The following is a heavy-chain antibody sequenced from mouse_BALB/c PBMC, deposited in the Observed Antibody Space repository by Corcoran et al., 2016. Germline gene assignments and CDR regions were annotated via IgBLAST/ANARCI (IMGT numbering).Heavy chain of an antibody. J-gene: IGHJ1*01. V-gene: IGHV1-72*04. D-gene: IGHD1-1*02. Sequence: QVQLVQSGAEVKKPGASVKVSCKASGYTFTGYYMHWVRQAPGQGLEWMGWINPNSGGTNYAQKFQGRVTMTRDTSISTAYMELSRLRSDDTAVYYCARDQGTAGYCSGGSCQPNGMDVWGQGTTVTVSS. CDR3: ARDQGTAGYCSGGSCQPNGMDV. CDR1: GYTFTGYY. CDR2: INPNSGGT.